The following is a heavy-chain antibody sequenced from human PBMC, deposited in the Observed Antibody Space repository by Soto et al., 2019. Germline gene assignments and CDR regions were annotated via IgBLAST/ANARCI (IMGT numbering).Heavy chain of an antibody. Sequence: SETLSLTCTVSGGSISSYYWSWIRQPPGKGLEWIGYIYYSGSTNYNPSLKSRVTISVDTSKNQFSLKLSSVTAADTAVYYCASTQLWMEDYYYYMDVWGKGTTVTVSS. V-gene: IGHV4-59*01. J-gene: IGHJ6*03. CDR2: IYYSGST. D-gene: IGHD7-27*01. CDR1: GGSISSYY. CDR3: ASTQLWMEDYYYYMDV.